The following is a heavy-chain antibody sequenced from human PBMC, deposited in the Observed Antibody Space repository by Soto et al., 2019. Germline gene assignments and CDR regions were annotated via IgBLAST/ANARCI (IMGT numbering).Heavy chain of an antibody. Sequence: GGSLRLSCAASGFTFSSYSMSWVRQAPGKGLEWVSGFRSSGDDGTTYYADSVKGRFTISRDNSKNTLYLQMNSLRAEDTAVYYCAKVDFWSGYPDPEKFDYWGQGTLVTVSS. V-gene: IGHV3-23*01. CDR2: FRSSGDDGTT. D-gene: IGHD3-3*01. CDR3: AKVDFWSGYPDPEKFDY. J-gene: IGHJ4*02. CDR1: GFTFSSYS.